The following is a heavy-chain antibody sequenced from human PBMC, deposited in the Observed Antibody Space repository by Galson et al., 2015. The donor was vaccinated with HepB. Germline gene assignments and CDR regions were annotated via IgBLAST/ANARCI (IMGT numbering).Heavy chain of an antibody. Sequence: SLRLSCAASGFTFSSYAMSWVRQAPGKGLEWVSAISGSGGSKYYADSVKGRFTISRDNSKNTLYLQMNSLRAKDTAVYYCAKDLRSIAARPTVGYWGQGTLVTVSS. J-gene: IGHJ4*02. V-gene: IGHV3-23*01. CDR2: ISGSGGSK. D-gene: IGHD6-6*01. CDR1: GFTFSSYA. CDR3: AKDLRSIAARPTVGY.